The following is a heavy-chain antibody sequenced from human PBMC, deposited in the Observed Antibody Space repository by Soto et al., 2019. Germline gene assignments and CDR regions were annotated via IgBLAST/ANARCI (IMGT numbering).Heavy chain of an antibody. CDR3: AVENVFRVGGTADMDV. CDR2: ISYDGNTT. CDR1: GFTFSSSA. Sequence: QAQLVESGGGVVQPGRSLRLSCAASGFTFSSSAMHWVRQAPGKGLAWVAVISYDGNTTYYEDSVRGRFSISRDNSNDTLYWEMSSLRAGAGGLYYLAVENVFRVGGTADMDVCGQGTTVTVSS. J-gene: IGHJ6*02. D-gene: IGHD1-1*01. V-gene: IGHV3-30-3*01.